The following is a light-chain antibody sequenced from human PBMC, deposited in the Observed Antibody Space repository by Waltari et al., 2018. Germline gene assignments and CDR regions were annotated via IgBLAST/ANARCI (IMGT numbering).Light chain of an antibody. V-gene: IGLV3-19*01. Sequence: SSELTQDPAVSVALGQTVRITCQGHVLRSFYASWYQQKPGKAPILVIYGKNNRPSGIPDRFSGSTSGTSASLAITGAQAEDEADYYCKSWDSSSSHQLFGGGTKLTVL. CDR1: VLRSFY. CDR2: GKN. CDR3: KSWDSSSSHQL. J-gene: IGLJ2*01.